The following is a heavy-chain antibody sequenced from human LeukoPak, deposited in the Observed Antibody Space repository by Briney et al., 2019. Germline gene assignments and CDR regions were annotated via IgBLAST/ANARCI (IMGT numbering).Heavy chain of an antibody. Sequence: SVKVSCKASGYTFTNYAISWVRQAPGQGLEWMGWIIPNFGTPNYAQKLQGRVTITADKSTSTACMELSSLRSEDTAVYYCARGPYYDILTGWNGMDVWGKGTTVTVSS. V-gene: IGHV1-69*06. CDR1: GYTFTNYA. J-gene: IGHJ6*04. D-gene: IGHD3-9*01. CDR2: IIPNFGTP. CDR3: ARGPYYDILTGWNGMDV.